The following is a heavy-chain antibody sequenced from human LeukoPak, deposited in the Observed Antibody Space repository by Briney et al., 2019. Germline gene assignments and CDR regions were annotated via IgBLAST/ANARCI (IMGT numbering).Heavy chain of an antibody. Sequence: ASVKVSCKASGYTFTSYGISWVRQAPGQGLEWMGWISAYNGNTNYAQKLQGRVTMTTDTSTSTAYMELRSLRSDDTAVYYCARMGQYVAAASANYYYYYGMDVWGQGTTVTVSS. J-gene: IGHJ6*02. V-gene: IGHV1-18*01. CDR3: ARMGQYVAAASANYYYYYGMDV. CDR1: GYTFTSYG. D-gene: IGHD6-13*01. CDR2: ISAYNGNT.